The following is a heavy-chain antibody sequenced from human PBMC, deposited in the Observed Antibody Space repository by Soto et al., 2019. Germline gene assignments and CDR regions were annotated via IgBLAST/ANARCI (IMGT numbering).Heavy chain of an antibody. CDR2: IIPIFGTA. V-gene: IGHV1-69*01. Sequence: QVQLVQSGAEVQKPGSSVKVSCKASGGTFSSYAISWVRQAPGQGLEWMGGIIPIFGTANYAQKFQGRVTITADESTSTAYMELSSLRSEDTAVYYCAWQALWFGELSWAFDYWGQGTLVTVSS. CDR1: GGTFSSYA. D-gene: IGHD3-10*01. CDR3: AWQALWFGELSWAFDY. J-gene: IGHJ4*02.